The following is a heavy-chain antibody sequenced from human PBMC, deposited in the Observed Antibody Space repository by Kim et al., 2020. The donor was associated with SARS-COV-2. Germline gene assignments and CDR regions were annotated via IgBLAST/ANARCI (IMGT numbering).Heavy chain of an antibody. D-gene: IGHD3-9*01. CDR3: ARISGHWLTGNGYYYYAMDV. CDR1: GYTFTGYY. J-gene: IGHJ6*02. V-gene: IGHV1-2*06. CDR2: INPYSGDP. Sequence: ASVKVSCKASGYTFTGYYIHWVRQAPGQGLEWMGRINPYSGDPNYAQNFQGRVTMTRDTSISTAYMELSRLRSDDTAVYYCARISGHWLTGNGYYYYAMDVWGQGTTVTVSS.